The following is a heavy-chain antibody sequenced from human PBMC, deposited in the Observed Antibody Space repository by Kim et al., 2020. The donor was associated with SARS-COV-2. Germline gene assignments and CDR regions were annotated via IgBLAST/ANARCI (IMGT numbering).Heavy chain of an antibody. D-gene: IGHD2-2*01. V-gene: IGHV4-34*01. CDR3: SSISSSWYDE. J-gene: IGHJ5*02. CDR2: INHSGST. CDR1: GGSFSGYY. Sequence: SETLSLTCAVYGGSFSGYYWSWFRQPPGKGLEWSGEINHSGSTNYYPSLQSRGTISVETSKNKFSLKMLSVIAAATAVYYCSSISSSWYDEWGKGDQFTV.